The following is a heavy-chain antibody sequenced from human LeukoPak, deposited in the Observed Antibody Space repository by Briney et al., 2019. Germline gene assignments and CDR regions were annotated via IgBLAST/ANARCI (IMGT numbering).Heavy chain of an antibody. CDR3: AREDSYGSGGYDY. V-gene: IGHV4-39*07. CDR1: GGSISSSSNF. D-gene: IGHD3-10*01. Sequence: KPSETLSLTCTVSGGSISSSSNFWGWIRQPPGKGLEWIGSISYSGSTYYNPSLKSRVTISVDTSKNQFSLKLSSVTAADTVVYYCAREDSYGSGGYDYWGQGTLVTVSS. J-gene: IGHJ4*02. CDR2: ISYSGST.